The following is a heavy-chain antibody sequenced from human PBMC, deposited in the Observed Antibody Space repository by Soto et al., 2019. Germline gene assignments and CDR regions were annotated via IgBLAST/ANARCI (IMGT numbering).Heavy chain of an antibody. D-gene: IGHD3-22*01. CDR2: ISYDGSNK. CDR1: GFTFSSYG. Sequence: GGSLRLSCAASGFTFSSYGMHWVRQAPGKGLEWVAVISYDGSNKYYADSVKGRFTISRDNSRNTLYLQMNSLRAEDTAVYYCARALIHYYDSSGHRYYFDYWGQRSLVTVSS. J-gene: IGHJ4*02. CDR3: ARALIHYYDSSGHRYYFDY. V-gene: IGHV3-30*19.